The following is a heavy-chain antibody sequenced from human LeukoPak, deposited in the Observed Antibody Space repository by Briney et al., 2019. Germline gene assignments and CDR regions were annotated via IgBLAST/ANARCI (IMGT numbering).Heavy chain of an antibody. CDR1: GYTFTSYG. V-gene: IGHV1-18*01. J-gene: IGHJ5*02. Sequence: APVKVSCKASGYTFTSYGISWVRQAPGQGLEWMGWISAYNGNTNYAQKLQGRVTMTTDTSTSTAYMELRSLRSDDTAVYYCARSWKSTEVNWFDPWGQGTLVTVSS. CDR2: ISAYNGNT. CDR3: ARSWKSTEVNWFDP. D-gene: IGHD4-11*01.